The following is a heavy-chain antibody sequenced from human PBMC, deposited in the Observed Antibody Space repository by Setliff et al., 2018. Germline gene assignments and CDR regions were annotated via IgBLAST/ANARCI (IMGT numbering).Heavy chain of an antibody. CDR1: GFTFSSYA. Sequence: QPGGSLRLSCAASGFTFSSYAMSWVRQAPGKGLEWVPAISGSGGSTYYADSVKGRFTISRDNSKNTLSLQMNSLRAEDTAVYYCVRDRWKVMVNKGDDAFDLWGQGTMVTVSS. J-gene: IGHJ3*01. CDR3: VRDRWKVMVNKGDDAFDL. D-gene: IGHD5-18*01. V-gene: IGHV3-23*01. CDR2: ISGSGGST.